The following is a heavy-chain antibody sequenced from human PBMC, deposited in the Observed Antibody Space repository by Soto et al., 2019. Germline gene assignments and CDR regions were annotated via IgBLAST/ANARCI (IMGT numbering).Heavy chain of an antibody. CDR3: ARDFIGSGSQALNYYYYGMDV. Sequence: GASVKVSCKASGYTFTSYGISWVRQAPGQGLEWMGWISAYNGNTNYAQKLQGRVTMTTDTSTSTAYMELRSLRSDDTAVYYCARDFIGSGSQALNYYYYGMDVWGQGTTVTVSS. CDR1: GYTFTSYG. D-gene: IGHD3-10*01. J-gene: IGHJ6*02. CDR2: ISAYNGNT. V-gene: IGHV1-18*01.